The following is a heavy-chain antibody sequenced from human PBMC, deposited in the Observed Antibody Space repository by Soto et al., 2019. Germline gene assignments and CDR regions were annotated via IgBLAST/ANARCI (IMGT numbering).Heavy chain of an antibody. J-gene: IGHJ3*02. V-gene: IGHV1-69*08. CDR3: ARDTAMVSRNAFDI. CDR1: GGTFSSYT. D-gene: IGHD5-18*01. Sequence: QVQLVQSGAEVKKPGSSVKVSCKASGGTFSSYTISWVRQAPGQGLEWMGRIIPILGIANYAQKFQGRVTXXAXQXXSTAYMELSSLRSEDTAVYYCARDTAMVSRNAFDIWGQGTMVTVSS. CDR2: IIPILGIA.